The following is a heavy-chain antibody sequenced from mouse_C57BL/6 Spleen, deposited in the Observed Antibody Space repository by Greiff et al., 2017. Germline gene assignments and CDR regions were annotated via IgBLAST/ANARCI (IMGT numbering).Heavy chain of an antibody. D-gene: IGHD2-13*01. J-gene: IGHJ2*01. V-gene: IGHV1-7*01. CDR1: GYTFTSYW. CDR3: ASYQGFDCDD. CDR2: INPSNGYT. Sequence: QVQVQQSGAELAKPGASVTLSCKASGYTFTSYWMHWVKQRPGQGLEWIGYINPSNGYTNYNQKFKGKATLTADKSSSTAYMQLSSLTYEDSAVYCCASYQGFDCDDWGKGTTLSAYS.